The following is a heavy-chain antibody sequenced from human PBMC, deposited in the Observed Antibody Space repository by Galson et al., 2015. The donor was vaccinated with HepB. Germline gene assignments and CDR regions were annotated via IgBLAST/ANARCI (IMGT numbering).Heavy chain of an antibody. D-gene: IGHD6-19*01. V-gene: IGHV4-28*05. J-gene: IGHJ4*02. CDR3: AKMSGWTSR. Sequence: SETMSLTCAVAAYSISSSNWWAWSRQSTGKGLEGIGYIYHSGTIFYNPSLKSRVTMSVDSSKNHFSLKLGSVTAEDTAVYDCAKMSGWTSRWGQGTLVTVSS. CDR1: AYSISSSNW. CDR2: IYHSGTI.